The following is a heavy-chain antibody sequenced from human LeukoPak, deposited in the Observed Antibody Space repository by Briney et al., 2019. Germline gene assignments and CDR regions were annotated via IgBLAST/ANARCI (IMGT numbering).Heavy chain of an antibody. CDR1: GYTLTELS. J-gene: IGHJ3*02. CDR3: ATDGWGLTKDAFDI. Sequence: ASVKVSCKVCGYTLTELSMHWVRPAPGKGLEWMGGFDPEDGETIYAQKFQGRVTMTEDTSTDIAYLELSSLRSEDTAVYYCATDGWGLTKDAFDIWGQGTMVTVSS. D-gene: IGHD6-19*01. CDR2: FDPEDGET. V-gene: IGHV1-24*01.